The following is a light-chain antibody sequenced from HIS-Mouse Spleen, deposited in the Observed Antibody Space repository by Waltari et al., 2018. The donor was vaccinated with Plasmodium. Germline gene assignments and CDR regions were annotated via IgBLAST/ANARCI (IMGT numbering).Light chain of an antibody. V-gene: IGLV2-14*03. CDR3: CSYAGSYTWV. CDR2: YVS. Sequence: QSALTQPASVSGSPGQSITISCTGTSSDVGGYNYVSWYQKHPGKAPKLMIYYVSNRASWVSNRFSGSKSGNTASLTISGLQAEYDADYYCCSYAGSYTWVFGGVTKLTVL. J-gene: IGLJ3*02. CDR1: SSDVGGYNY.